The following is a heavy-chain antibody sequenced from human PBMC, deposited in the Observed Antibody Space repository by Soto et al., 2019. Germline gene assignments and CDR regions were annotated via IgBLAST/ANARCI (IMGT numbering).Heavy chain of an antibody. Sequence: SLKISCKGSGYSFTSYWIGWVRQMPGKGLEWMGIIYPGDSDTRYSPSFQGQVTISADKSISTAYLQWSSLKASDTAMYYCARPYCSGGSCYVFFYWGQGTLVTVSS. CDR3: ARPYCSGGSCYVFFY. J-gene: IGHJ4*02. CDR1: GYSFTSYW. V-gene: IGHV5-51*01. D-gene: IGHD2-15*01. CDR2: IYPGDSDT.